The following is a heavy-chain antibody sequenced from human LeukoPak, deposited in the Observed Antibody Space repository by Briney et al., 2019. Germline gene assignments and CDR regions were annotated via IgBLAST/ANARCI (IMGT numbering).Heavy chain of an antibody. V-gene: IGHV3-9*01. CDR2: LSWNGGSI. Sequence: GGSLRLSCAASGFTFGDYAMHWVRQAPGKGLEWVSGLSWNGGSIGYADSVKGRFTISRDNAKNSLYLQMNSLRAEDTAVYYCAKDRGCSSTSCLYFDYWGQGTLVTVSP. CDR3: AKDRGCSSTSCLYFDY. D-gene: IGHD2-2*01. CDR1: GFTFGDYA. J-gene: IGHJ4*02.